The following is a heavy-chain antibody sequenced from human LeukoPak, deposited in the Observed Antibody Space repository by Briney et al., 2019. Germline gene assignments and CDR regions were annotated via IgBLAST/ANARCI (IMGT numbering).Heavy chain of an antibody. D-gene: IGHD6-13*01. CDR2: INTNTGNP. CDR3: ARDLRSGYSSRWYPGYDDY. J-gene: IGHJ4*02. V-gene: IGHV7-4-1*02. Sequence: ASVKVSCKASGYTFTSYAMNWVRQAPGQGLEWMGWINTNTGNPTYAQGFTGRFVFSLDTSVSTAYLQISSLKAEDTAVYYCARDLRSGYSSRWYPGYDDYWGQGTLVTVFS. CDR1: GYTFTSYA.